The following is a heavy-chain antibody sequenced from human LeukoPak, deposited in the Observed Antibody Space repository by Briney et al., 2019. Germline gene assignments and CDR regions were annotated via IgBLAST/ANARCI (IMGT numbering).Heavy chain of an antibody. D-gene: IGHD5-18*01. V-gene: IGHV1-8*01. Sequence: AXVKVSCKASGYTFTSTEIMWVRQATGQGLEWMGWMNPNSGDTGYAQKFQGRVTMTRDTSTSTAYMELSRLRFEDTAVYYCARAPRQLSYYYGVDVWGQGTTVTVSS. CDR3: ARAPRQLSYYYGVDV. CDR1: GYTFTSTE. J-gene: IGHJ6*02. CDR2: MNPNSGDT.